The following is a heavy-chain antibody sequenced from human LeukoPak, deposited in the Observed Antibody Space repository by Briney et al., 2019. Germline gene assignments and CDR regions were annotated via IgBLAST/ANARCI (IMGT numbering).Heavy chain of an antibody. CDR3: AREAYCSGGSCYLNWFDP. CDR1: GGSISSSSYY. CDR2: IYHSGNT. V-gene: IGHV4-39*07. J-gene: IGHJ5*02. D-gene: IGHD2-15*01. Sequence: SETLSLTCTVSGGSISSSSYYWGWIRQPPGKGLEWIGRIYHSGNTHYNPSLKSRVTISVDTSNNQFSLKLSSVTAADTAVYYCAREAYCSGGSCYLNWFDPWGQGTLVTVSS.